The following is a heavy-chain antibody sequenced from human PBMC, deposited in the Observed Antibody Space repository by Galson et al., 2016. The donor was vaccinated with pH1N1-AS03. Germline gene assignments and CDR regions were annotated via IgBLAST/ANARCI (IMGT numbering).Heavy chain of an antibody. CDR2: INPEHTTT. D-gene: IGHD3-22*01. CDR1: GFTFGTYW. Sequence: SLRLSCAASGFTFGTYWMHWVRQAPGGGLVWVSRINPEHTTTNYADSVRGRFTISRDNAKNTLYLQMNSLRAGDTAVYYCARGYHDIGDYWGQGTLVTGSS. V-gene: IGHV3-74*01. CDR3: ARGYHDIGDY. J-gene: IGHJ4*02.